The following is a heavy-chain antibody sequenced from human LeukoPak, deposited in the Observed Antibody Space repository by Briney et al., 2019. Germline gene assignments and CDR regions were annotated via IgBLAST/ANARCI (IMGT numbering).Heavy chain of an antibody. V-gene: IGHV3-33*08. J-gene: IGHJ4*02. Sequence: PGGSLRLSCAASGLTFSSYAMSWVRQAPGKGLEWVAVIWYDGGNIYYAASVKGRFTISRDNSKNTLYLQMNSLRAEDTAVYYCARDLGGGWLDYWGQGTLVTVSS. CDR2: IWYDGGNI. CDR3: ARDLGGGWLDY. D-gene: IGHD3-16*01. CDR1: GLTFSSYA.